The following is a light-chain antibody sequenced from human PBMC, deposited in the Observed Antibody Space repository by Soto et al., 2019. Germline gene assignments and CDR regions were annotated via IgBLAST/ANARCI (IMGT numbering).Light chain of an antibody. J-gene: IGKJ5*01. CDR3: QQANSFPIT. V-gene: IGKV1-12*01. CDR1: QDINNF. CDR2: AAS. Sequence: DVQMTKCQSSLSASLGDRVTITCRASQDINNFLAWFQQKPGRAPKTLIFAASRLHSGIPSRYSGSGYGTDFTLTISSLQPEDFATYYCQQANSFPITFGQGTRLEI.